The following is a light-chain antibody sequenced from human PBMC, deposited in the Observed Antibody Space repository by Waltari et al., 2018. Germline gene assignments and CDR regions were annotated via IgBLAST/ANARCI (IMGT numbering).Light chain of an antibody. J-gene: IGKJ4*01. CDR3: QQSYSALT. CDR2: AAS. V-gene: IGKV1-39*01. Sequence: DIQMTQSPSSLSESVGDRVTLTCRERQSITIYLNWYQHKPGKATKLLLYAASSLQGGVPTRFSGSGSGTDFNLTISTLQPEDFATYYCQQSYSALTFGGGTKVEIK. CDR1: QSITIY.